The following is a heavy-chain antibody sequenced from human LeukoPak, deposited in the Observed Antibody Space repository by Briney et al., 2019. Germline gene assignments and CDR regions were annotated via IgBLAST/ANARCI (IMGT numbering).Heavy chain of an antibody. CDR2: INSDGSST. D-gene: IGHD3-22*01. CDR3: ARDYYYDSRQFDY. V-gene: IGHV3-74*01. Sequence: GGSLRLSCAASGFTFNKYWMYWVRQPPGKGLVWVSRINSDGSSTSYADSVKGRFTISRDNAKNTLYLQMNSLRAEDTAVYYCARDYYYDSRQFDYWGQGTLVTVSS. CDR1: GFTFNKYW. J-gene: IGHJ4*02.